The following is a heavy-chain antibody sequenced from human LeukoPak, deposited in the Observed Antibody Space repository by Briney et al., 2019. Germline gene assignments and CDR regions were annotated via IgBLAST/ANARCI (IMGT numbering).Heavy chain of an antibody. V-gene: IGHV4-59*01. D-gene: IGHD5-12*01. Sequence: SETLSLTCTVSGGSISSYYWSWIRQPPGKGLEWIGYIYYSGSTNYNPSLKSRVTISVDTSKNQFSLKLSSVTAADTAVYYCARLVAPWGQGTLVTVSS. CDR3: ARLVAP. J-gene: IGHJ5*02. CDR2: IYYSGST. CDR1: GGSISSYY.